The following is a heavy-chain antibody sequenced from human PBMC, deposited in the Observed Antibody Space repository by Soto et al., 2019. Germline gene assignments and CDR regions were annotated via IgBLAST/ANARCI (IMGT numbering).Heavy chain of an antibody. V-gene: IGHV3-21*01. D-gene: IGHD1-26*01. CDR2: ISSSSSYI. CDR1: GFTFSSYS. J-gene: IGHJ4*02. CDR3: ATVSYSGNFDY. Sequence: LRLSCAASGFTFSSYSMNWVRQAPGKGLEWVSSISSSSSYIYYADSVKGRFTISRDNAKNSLYLQMNSLRAEDTAVYYCATVSYSGNFDYWGQGTLVTVSS.